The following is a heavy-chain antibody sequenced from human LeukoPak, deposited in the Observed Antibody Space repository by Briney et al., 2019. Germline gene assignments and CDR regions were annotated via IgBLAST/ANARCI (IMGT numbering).Heavy chain of an antibody. CDR3: ASLGYGSGSNGDAFDI. Sequence: GGSLRLSCAASGFTFSSYSMNWVRQAPGKGLEWVSSISSSSSYIYYADSVKGRFTISRDNAKNSLYLQMNSLRAEDTAVYYCASLGYGSGSNGDAFDIWGQGTMVTVSS. CDR1: GFTFSSYS. CDR2: ISSSSSYI. D-gene: IGHD3-10*01. J-gene: IGHJ3*02. V-gene: IGHV3-21*01.